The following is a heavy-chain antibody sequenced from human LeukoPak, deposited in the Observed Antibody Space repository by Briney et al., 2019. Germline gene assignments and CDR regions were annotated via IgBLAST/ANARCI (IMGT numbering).Heavy chain of an antibody. CDR1: SGSISSYY. CDR2: IYYSGST. CDR3: ARLRDYYGMDV. V-gene: IGHV4-59*08. D-gene: IGHD3-10*01. J-gene: IGHJ6*02. Sequence: PSETLSLTCTVSSGSISSYYWSWIRQPPGKGLEWIGYIYYSGSTNYNPSLKSRVTISVDTSKNQFSLKLSSVTAADTAVYYCARLRDYYGMDVWGQGTTVTVSS.